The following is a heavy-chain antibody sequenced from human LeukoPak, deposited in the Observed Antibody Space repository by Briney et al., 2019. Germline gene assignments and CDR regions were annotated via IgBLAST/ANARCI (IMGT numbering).Heavy chain of an antibody. CDR3: AKTASSGYYLGAFDI. CDR2: IYTSGST. Sequence: SETLSLTCTVSGGSISSYYWSWIRQPPGKGLEWIGYIYTSGSTNYNPSLESRVTISVDTSKNQFSLKLSSVTAADTAVYYCAKTASSGYYLGAFDIWGQGTMVTVSS. J-gene: IGHJ3*02. D-gene: IGHD3-3*01. V-gene: IGHV4-4*09. CDR1: GGSISSYY.